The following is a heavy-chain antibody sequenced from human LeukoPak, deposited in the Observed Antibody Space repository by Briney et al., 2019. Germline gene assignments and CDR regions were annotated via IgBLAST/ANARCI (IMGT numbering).Heavy chain of an antibody. CDR3: ARVGSSSSGLGY. V-gene: IGHV1-8*01. CDR2: MNPNSGNT. CDR1: GYTFTSCD. J-gene: IGHJ4*02. D-gene: IGHD6-6*01. Sequence: ASVKVSCKASGYTFTSCDINWVRQATGQGLEWMGWMNPNSGNTGYAQKFQGRVTMTRNTSISTAYMELSSLRSEDAAVYYCARVGSSSSGLGYWGQGTLVTVSS.